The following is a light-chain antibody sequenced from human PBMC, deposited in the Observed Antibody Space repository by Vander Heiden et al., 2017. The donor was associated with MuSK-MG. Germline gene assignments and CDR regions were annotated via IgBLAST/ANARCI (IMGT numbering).Light chain of an antibody. V-gene: IGKV3D-15*01. J-gene: IGKJ4*01. CDR2: DGS. CDR1: QSVKTN. CDR3: QQYDKRPPLT. Sequence: EIVMTQSPATLSVSPGERATLSCRASQSVKTNLAWYQQKPGQAPRLLIYDGSTRVCGVPAKFSGSGCGTEVTIPISSLQSEDFGGYYCQQYDKRPPLTFGGGTKVEMK.